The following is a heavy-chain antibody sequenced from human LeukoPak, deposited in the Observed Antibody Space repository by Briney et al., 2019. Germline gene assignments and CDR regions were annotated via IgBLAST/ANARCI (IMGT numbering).Heavy chain of an antibody. CDR2: INHSGST. CDR3: ARRHRRRYFDWLYDY. CDR1: GGSFSGYY. Sequence: PSETLSLTCAVYGGSFSGYYWSWIRQPPGKGLEWIGEINHSGSTNYNPSLKSRVTISVDTSKNQFSLKLSSVTAADTAVYYCARRHRRRYFDWLYDYWGQGTLVTVSS. V-gene: IGHV4-34*01. J-gene: IGHJ4*02. D-gene: IGHD3-9*01.